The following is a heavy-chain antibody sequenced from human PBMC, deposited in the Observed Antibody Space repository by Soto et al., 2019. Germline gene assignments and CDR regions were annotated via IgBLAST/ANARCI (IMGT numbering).Heavy chain of an antibody. CDR2: MNAKSGDT. J-gene: IGHJ6*02. V-gene: IGHV1-8*01. CDR1: GYTFSDFD. Sequence: QAHLEQSGAELKRPGASVKVSCKASGYTFSDFDINWLRQASGQGPEWMGWMNAKSGDTFFPQRFQDKFNMTWDPSLSTAYMEVGSLTSDDTAIYYCARGNPFNYAGFDVWGQGTTVAVSS. D-gene: IGHD3-16*01. CDR3: ARGNPFNYAGFDV.